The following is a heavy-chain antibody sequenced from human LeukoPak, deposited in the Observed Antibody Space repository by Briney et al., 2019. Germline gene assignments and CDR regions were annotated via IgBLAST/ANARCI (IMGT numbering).Heavy chain of an antibody. Sequence: GGSLRLSCAASGFTFSNAWMSWVRQPPGKGLEWVGRIKGKTDGGTTDYAAPVKGRITISRDDSKNTLYLQMNSLKTEDTAVYYCTTALYRYCSSTSCYASNGYWGQGTLVTVSS. CDR1: GFTFSNAW. D-gene: IGHD2-2*01. V-gene: IGHV3-15*01. CDR3: TTALYRYCSSTSCYASNGY. CDR2: IKGKTDGGTT. J-gene: IGHJ4*02.